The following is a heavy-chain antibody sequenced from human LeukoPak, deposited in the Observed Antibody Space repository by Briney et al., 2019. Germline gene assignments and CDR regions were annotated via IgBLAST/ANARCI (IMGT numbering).Heavy chain of an antibody. CDR1: GFTFSSYW. Sequence: PGGSLRLSCAASGFTFSSYWMHWVRQAPGKGLVWVSRINGDGSSTTYAGSVKGRFTISRDNAKNTLYLQLNSLRAEDTAVYYCARELRFGEFAFDIWGQGTLVTVSS. CDR3: ARELRFGEFAFDI. J-gene: IGHJ3*02. V-gene: IGHV3-74*01. D-gene: IGHD3-10*01. CDR2: INGDGSST.